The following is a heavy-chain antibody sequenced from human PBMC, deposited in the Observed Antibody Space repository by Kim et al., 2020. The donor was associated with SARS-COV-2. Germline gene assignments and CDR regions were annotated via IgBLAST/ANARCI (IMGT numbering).Heavy chain of an antibody. CDR2: ISSSSSTI. CDR3: ARIVGAKIYYYGMDV. D-gene: IGHD1-26*01. CDR1: GFTFSSYS. Sequence: GGSLRLSCAAYGFTFSSYSMNWVRQAPGKGLEWVSYISSSSSTIYYADSVKGRFTISRDNAKNSLYLQMNSLRDEDTAVYYCARIVGAKIYYYGMDVWGQGTTVTVSS. J-gene: IGHJ6*02. V-gene: IGHV3-48*02.